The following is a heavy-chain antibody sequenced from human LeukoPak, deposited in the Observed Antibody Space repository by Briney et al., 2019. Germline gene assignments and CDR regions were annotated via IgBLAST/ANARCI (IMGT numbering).Heavy chain of an antibody. CDR1: GGSFSGYY. J-gene: IGHJ6*02. D-gene: IGHD6-13*01. V-gene: IGHV4-34*01. CDR2: INHSGST. Sequence: SETLSLTCAVYGGSFSGYYWSWIRQPPGKGLEWIGEINHSGSTNYNPSLKSRVTISVDTSKSQFSLKLSSVTAADTAVYYCARGLGTGYSNYYGMDVWGQGTTVTVSS. CDR3: ARGLGTGYSNYYGMDV.